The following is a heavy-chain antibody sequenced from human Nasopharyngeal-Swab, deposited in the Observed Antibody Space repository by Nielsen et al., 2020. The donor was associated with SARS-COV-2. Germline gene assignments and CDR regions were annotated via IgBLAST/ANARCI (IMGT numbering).Heavy chain of an antibody. CDR3: ARGFWGRTTGTTRYDAFDI. Sequence: SVNVSCKASGGTLSSYAISWVRQAPGQGLEWMGGIIPIFGTANYAQKFQGRVTITADESTSTAYMELSSLRSEDTAVYYCARGFWGRTTGTTRYDAFDIWGQGTMVTVSS. CDR1: GGTLSSYA. V-gene: IGHV1-69*13. D-gene: IGHD1-1*01. J-gene: IGHJ3*02. CDR2: IIPIFGTA.